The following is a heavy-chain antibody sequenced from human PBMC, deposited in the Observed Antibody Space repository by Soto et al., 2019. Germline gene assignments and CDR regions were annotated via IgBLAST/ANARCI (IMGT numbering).Heavy chain of an antibody. V-gene: IGHV1-8*01. CDR2: INPNSRNI. Sequence: VSVKASSKAAGDTFTTYEINCVRQATGHGLEWMGWINPNSRNIGYAQRFQGRVTMTRDTAFRTAYMEVSSLRSDDTAVYYCARGRASGSYYLLDNWGQGTLVTVSS. CDR1: GDTFTTYE. CDR3: ARGRASGSYYLLDN. J-gene: IGHJ4*02. D-gene: IGHD3-10*01.